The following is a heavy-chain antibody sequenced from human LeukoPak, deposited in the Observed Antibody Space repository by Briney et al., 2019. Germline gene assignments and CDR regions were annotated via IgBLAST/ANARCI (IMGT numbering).Heavy chain of an antibody. CDR3: ARGYSSSWLGYFDY. Sequence: GGSLRLSCVASGFTFSSYGIHWVRQAPGKGLEWVAVVSSDGSIKYNADSVKGRFTISRDTSKNTVYLQMNSLGTEDTAFYYCARGYSSSWLGYFDYWGQGTLVTVSS. J-gene: IGHJ4*02. CDR1: GFTFSSYG. CDR2: VSSDGSIK. V-gene: IGHV3-30*03. D-gene: IGHD6-13*01.